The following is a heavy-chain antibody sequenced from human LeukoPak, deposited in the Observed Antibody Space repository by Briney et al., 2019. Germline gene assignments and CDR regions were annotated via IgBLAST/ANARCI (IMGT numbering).Heavy chain of an antibody. Sequence: PSQTLSLTCTVSGGSISSGGYYWSWIRQHPGKGLEWIGYIYSSESTYYNPSLKSRVTISVDTSKNQFSLKLSSVTAADTAVYYCAREIRGQVEYWGQGTLVTVSS. J-gene: IGHJ4*02. CDR2: IYSSEST. CDR3: AREIRGQVEY. D-gene: IGHD5-12*01. CDR1: GGSISSGGYY. V-gene: IGHV4-31*03.